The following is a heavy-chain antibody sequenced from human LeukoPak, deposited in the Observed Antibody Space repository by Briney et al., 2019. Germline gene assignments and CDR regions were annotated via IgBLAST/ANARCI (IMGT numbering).Heavy chain of an antibody. V-gene: IGHV4-34*01. CDR2: IKHSGST. D-gene: IGHD6-13*01. CDR3: ATLGYSSSFDY. CDR1: GGSFSGYY. J-gene: IGHJ4*02. Sequence: SETLSLTCAVYGGSFSGYYWSWIRQPPGKGLEWIGEIKHSGSTNYNPSLKSRVTISVDTSKNQFSLKLSSVTAADTAVYYCATLGYSSSFDYWGQGTLVTVSS.